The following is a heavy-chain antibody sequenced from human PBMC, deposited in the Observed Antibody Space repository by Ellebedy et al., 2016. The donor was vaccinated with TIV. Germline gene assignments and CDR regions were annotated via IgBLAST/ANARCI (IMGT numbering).Heavy chain of an antibody. CDR3: ARDEGRGGDCPDY. Sequence: GESLKISCAASGFTFSSYAMHWVRQAPGKGLEYVSAISSNGGSTYYANSVKGRFTISRDNSKNTLYLQMGSLRAEDMAVYYCARDEGRGGDCPDYWGQGTLVTVSS. J-gene: IGHJ4*02. CDR2: ISSNGGST. CDR1: GFTFSSYA. V-gene: IGHV3-64*01. D-gene: IGHD2-21*02.